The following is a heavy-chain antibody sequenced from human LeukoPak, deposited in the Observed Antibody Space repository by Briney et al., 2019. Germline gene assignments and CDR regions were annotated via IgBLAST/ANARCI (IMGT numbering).Heavy chain of an antibody. CDR1: GYTITGYY. J-gene: IGHJ4*02. CDR2: INPNNGGT. V-gene: IGHV1-2*02. D-gene: IGHD1-1*01. Sequence: ASVKVSCKASGYTITGYYIHWVRQAPGQGLEWMGWINPNNGGTNSAQKFQGRVTMTRDTSIGTAYMERNRLTYDDTAVYYCGRDRHWNQGNFDYWGQGTLVTVSS. CDR3: GRDRHWNQGNFDY.